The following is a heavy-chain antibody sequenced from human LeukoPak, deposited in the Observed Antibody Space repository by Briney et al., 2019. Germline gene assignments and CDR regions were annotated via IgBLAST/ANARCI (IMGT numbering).Heavy chain of an antibody. J-gene: IGHJ4*02. D-gene: IGHD3-10*01. CDR2: IYTSGST. V-gene: IGHV4-4*08. CDR3: ARHGSQTGFGELFLR. Sequence: SETLSLTCTVSGGSISSYYWSWIRQPPGKGLEWIGYIYTSGSTYYNPSLKSRVTISVDTSKNQFSLKLSSVTAADTAVYYCARHGSQTGFGELFLRWGQGTLVTVSS. CDR1: GGSISSYY.